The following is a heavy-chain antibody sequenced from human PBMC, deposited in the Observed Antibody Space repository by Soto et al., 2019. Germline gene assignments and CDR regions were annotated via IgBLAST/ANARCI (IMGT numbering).Heavy chain of an antibody. D-gene: IGHD3-10*01. CDR1: GGTFSSYA. V-gene: IGHV1-69*13. CDR3: ARVIIGATLNYYHYRMAV. Sequence: SVKVSCKASGGTFSSYAISWVRQAPGQGLEWMGGIIPIFGTANYAQKFQGRVTITADESTSTAYMELSSLRSEDTAVYYCARVIIGATLNYYHYRMAVWGQGTTVTVSS. J-gene: IGHJ6*02. CDR2: IIPIFGTA.